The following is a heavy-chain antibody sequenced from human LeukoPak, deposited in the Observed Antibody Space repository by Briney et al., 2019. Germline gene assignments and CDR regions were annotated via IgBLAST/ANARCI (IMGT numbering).Heavy chain of an antibody. J-gene: IGHJ4*02. Sequence: ASVKVSCKASGYTFTGYYTHWVRQAPGQGLEWMGWINPNSGGTNYAQKFQGRVTMTRDTSISTAYMELSRLRSDDTAVYYCARGGLLWFGELRYFDYWGQGTLVTVSS. CDR2: INPNSGGT. D-gene: IGHD3-10*01. V-gene: IGHV1-2*02. CDR1: GYTFTGYY. CDR3: ARGGLLWFGELRYFDY.